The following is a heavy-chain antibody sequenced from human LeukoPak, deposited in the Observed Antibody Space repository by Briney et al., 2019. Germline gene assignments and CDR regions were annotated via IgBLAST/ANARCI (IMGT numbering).Heavy chain of an antibody. CDR1: GYTFTSYD. CDR2: MNPNSGNT. Sequence: ASVKVSCKASGYTFTSYDINWVRQATGQGLEWMGWMNPNSGNTGYAQKFQGRVTMTRNTSISTAYMVLSSLRSEDTAVYYCARGRKWYQLLSGYYMDVWGKGTTVTVSS. CDR3: ARGRKWYQLLSGYYMDV. D-gene: IGHD2-2*01. J-gene: IGHJ6*03. V-gene: IGHV1-8*01.